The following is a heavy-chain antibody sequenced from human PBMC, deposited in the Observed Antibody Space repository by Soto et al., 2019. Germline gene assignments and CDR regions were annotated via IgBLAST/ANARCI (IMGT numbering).Heavy chain of an antibody. J-gene: IGHJ4*02. CDR2: TYYRSKWYS. D-gene: IGHD1-26*01. CDR1: VDSVSSNSAA. Sequence: PSQTLSLTCAISVDSVSSNSAAWNWIRQSPSRGFEWLGRTYYRSKWYSEYAVSVKGRITINPDPSKNHFSLQLNSVTPEDAAVYYCARTGGATDSWGQGTLVTVSS. CDR3: ARTGGATDS. V-gene: IGHV6-1*01.